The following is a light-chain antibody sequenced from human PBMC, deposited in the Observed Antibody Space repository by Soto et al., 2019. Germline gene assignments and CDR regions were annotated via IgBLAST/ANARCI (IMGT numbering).Light chain of an antibody. CDR2: GNS. CDR1: NSNIGAGYD. J-gene: IGLJ1*01. CDR3: QSYDTSLSALYV. Sequence: QSVLTQPPSVSGAPGQRVTISCTGSNSNIGAGYDVHWYQLLPGTAPKLLIYGNSNRPSGVPDRFSGSKSGTSASLAITGLRAEDEADYYCQSYDTSLSALYVFGTGTKLTVL. V-gene: IGLV1-40*01.